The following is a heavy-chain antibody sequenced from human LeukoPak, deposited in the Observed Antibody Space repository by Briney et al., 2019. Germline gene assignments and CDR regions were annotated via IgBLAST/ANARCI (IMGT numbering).Heavy chain of an antibody. CDR3: ARATYDYVWGSYRDDFDY. V-gene: IGHV1-8*01. J-gene: IGHJ4*02. CDR2: MNPNSGNT. D-gene: IGHD3-16*02. Sequence: ASVKVSCTASGYTFTSYDINWVRQAPGQGLEWMGWMNPNSGNTGYAQKFQGRVTMTRNTSISTAYMELSSLRSEDTAVYYCARATYDYVWGSYRDDFDYWGQGTLVTVSS. CDR1: GYTFTSYD.